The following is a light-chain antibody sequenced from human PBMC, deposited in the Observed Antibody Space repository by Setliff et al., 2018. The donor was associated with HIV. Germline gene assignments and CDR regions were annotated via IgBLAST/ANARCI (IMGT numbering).Light chain of an antibody. Sequence: QSVLTQPASVYGSPGQSITISCTGTSSDVGGYKYVSWYQQHPGKAPKLMIYDVGNRPSGVSNRFSGSKSGNTASLTISGLQAEDEADYYCSSYTTISTYVFGTGTKVTVL. CDR1: SSDVGGYKY. J-gene: IGLJ1*01. CDR3: SSYTTISTYV. CDR2: DVG. V-gene: IGLV2-14*03.